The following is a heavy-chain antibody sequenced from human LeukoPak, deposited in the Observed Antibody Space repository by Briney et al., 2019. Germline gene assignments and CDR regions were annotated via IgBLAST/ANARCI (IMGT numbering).Heavy chain of an antibody. V-gene: IGHV4-59*01. CDR3: ARGDVYYDSSGYYYWFDP. CDR2: IYYSGST. CDR1: GGSISSYY. J-gene: IGHJ5*02. D-gene: IGHD3-22*01. Sequence: PSETLSLTCTVSGGSISSYYWSWIRHPPGKGLEWIGYIYYSGSTNYNPSLKSRVTISVDTSKNQFSLKLSSVTAADTAVYYCARGDVYYDSSGYYYWFDPWGQGTLVTVSS.